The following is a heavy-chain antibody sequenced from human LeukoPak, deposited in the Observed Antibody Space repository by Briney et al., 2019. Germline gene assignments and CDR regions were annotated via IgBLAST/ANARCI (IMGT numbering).Heavy chain of an antibody. CDR3: AGFHDSSGYEGGY. CDR2: INHSGST. J-gene: IGHJ4*02. D-gene: IGHD3-22*01. V-gene: IGHV4-34*01. Sequence: PSETLSLTCAVYGGSFSGYYWSWIRQPPGKGLEWIGEINHSGSTNYNPSLKSRVTISVDTSKNQFSLKLSSVTAADTAVYYCAGFHDSSGYEGGYWGQGTLVTVSS. CDR1: GGSFSGYY.